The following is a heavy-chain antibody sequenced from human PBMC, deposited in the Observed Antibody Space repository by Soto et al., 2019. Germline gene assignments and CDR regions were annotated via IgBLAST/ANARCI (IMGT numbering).Heavy chain of an antibody. Sequence: SSVKVSCKASGGTFSSYAISWVRQAPGQGLEWMGGIIPIFGTANYAQKFQGRVTITADESTSTAYLDMSSLRSEATAVYYCARIQLDYGGNSHNDYYYGMDVWGQGTTATVSS. CDR3: ARIQLDYGGNSHNDYYYGMDV. V-gene: IGHV1-69*13. J-gene: IGHJ6*02. CDR1: GGTFSSYA. D-gene: IGHD4-17*01. CDR2: IIPIFGTA.